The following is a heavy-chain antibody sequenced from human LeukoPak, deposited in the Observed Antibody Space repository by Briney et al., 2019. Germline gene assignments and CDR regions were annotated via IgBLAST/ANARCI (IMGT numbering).Heavy chain of an antibody. CDR1: GFTFSGYW. CDR2: IKPDGSEE. CDR3: ARDRRCSGGSCYFFDS. V-gene: IGHV3-7*04. D-gene: IGHD2-15*01. Sequence: SGGSLRLSCAAAGFTFSGYWMSWVRQAPGKGLEWVANIKPDGSEEYYVDSVRGRFTISRDNAENSLYLQVNSLRAEDTAVYYCARDRRCSGGSCYFFDSWGQGTLVTVSS. J-gene: IGHJ4*02.